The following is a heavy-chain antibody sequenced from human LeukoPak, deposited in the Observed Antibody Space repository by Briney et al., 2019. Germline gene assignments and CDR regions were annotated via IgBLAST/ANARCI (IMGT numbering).Heavy chain of an antibody. CDR1: GGTFSDYV. Sequence: SVKVSCKASGGTFSDYVISWVRQAPGQGLNWMGGISPLLGASKHTQNFHDRVTITADESTPTAYMELSDLRSADTAVYYCATYDVLTGFEYWGQGTLVTVSS. V-gene: IGHV1-69*13. CDR3: ATYDVLTGFEY. CDR2: ISPLLGAS. J-gene: IGHJ4*02. D-gene: IGHD3-9*01.